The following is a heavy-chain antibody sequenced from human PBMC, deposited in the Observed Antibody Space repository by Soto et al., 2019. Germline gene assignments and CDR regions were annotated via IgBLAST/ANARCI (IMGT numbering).Heavy chain of an antibody. CDR1: GFTFSDYY. J-gene: IGHJ4*02. V-gene: IGHV3-11*06. CDR2: ISSSSSYT. D-gene: IGHD5-12*01. Sequence: GGSLRLSCAASGFTFSDYYMSWIRQAPGKGLEWVSYISSSSSYTNYADSVKGRFTISRDNAKNSLYLQMNSLRAEDTAVYYCARASGYSGYGFFDYWGQGTLVTVSS. CDR3: ARASGYSGYGFFDY.